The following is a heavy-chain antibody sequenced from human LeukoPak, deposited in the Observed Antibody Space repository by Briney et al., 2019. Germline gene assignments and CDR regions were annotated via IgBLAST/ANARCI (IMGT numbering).Heavy chain of an antibody. D-gene: IGHD1-26*01. Sequence: GGSLRLSCAASGFTVSSNYMSWVRQAPGKGLEWVSGISEGGGSTYYADSVKGRFTISRDHSKNTLYLQMDSLRAEDTAIYYCAKEPYSGSQLLDYWGQGTLVTVSS. J-gene: IGHJ4*02. CDR2: ISEGGGST. CDR3: AKEPYSGSQLLDY. V-gene: IGHV3-23*01. CDR1: GFTVSSNY.